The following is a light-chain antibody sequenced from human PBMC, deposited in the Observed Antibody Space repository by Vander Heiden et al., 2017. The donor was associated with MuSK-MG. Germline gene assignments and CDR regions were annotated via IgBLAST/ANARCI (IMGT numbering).Light chain of an antibody. Sequence: EIVLTQSPGTLSLSPGERATLSCRASQSVSSSYLAWDQQKPGQAPRLLIYGASSRDTGIQDRFSGSGSGTDFTLTSSRLEPEDFEVYYCQQYGSWTFGQGTKVXIK. J-gene: IGKJ1*01. V-gene: IGKV3-20*01. CDR2: GAS. CDR3: QQYGSWT. CDR1: QSVSSSY.